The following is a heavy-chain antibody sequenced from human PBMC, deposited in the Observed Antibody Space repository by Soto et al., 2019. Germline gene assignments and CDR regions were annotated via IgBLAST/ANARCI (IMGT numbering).Heavy chain of an antibody. CDR3: AKDQDCGGTSCRFWAPAY. CDR1: GFTFSYYG. V-gene: IGHV3-30*18. Sequence: QVQLVESGGGVVQPGKSLRLSCAAFGFTFSYYGMHWVRQAPGKGLEWVALISNDGSNKYYADSLKGRFTISRDNSKNTLFLQVNSPTAEDTAVYYCAKDQDCGGTSCRFWAPAYWGQGILVIVSS. D-gene: IGHD2-2*01. J-gene: IGHJ4*02. CDR2: ISNDGSNK.